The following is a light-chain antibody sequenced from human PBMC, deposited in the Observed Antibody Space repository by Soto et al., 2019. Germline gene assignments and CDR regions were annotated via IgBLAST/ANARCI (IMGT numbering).Light chain of an antibody. CDR3: QQYNAWPWT. CDR1: QSINSN. J-gene: IGKJ1*01. Sequence: EIVMTQSPATLSVSPGERATRSCRASQSINSNLAWYQQKPGLAPRLLFYAASTRATGIPARFSGSGSGTEFTLTISSLQSEDFAIYYCQQYNAWPWTLGQGTKVEIK. CDR2: AAS. V-gene: IGKV3-15*01.